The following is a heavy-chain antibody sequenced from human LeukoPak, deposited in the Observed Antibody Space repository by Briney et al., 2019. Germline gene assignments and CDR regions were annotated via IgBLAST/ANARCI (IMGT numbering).Heavy chain of an antibody. D-gene: IGHD1-26*01. V-gene: IGHV4-38-2*02. CDR1: NYSISSGYY. J-gene: IGHJ4*02. Sequence: SETLSLTCTVSNYSISSGYYWGWIRQPPGKGLEWIGSIYYSGSTYYNPSLKSRVTISVDTSKNQFSLKLSSVTAADTAVYYCAREIVGATFDYWGQGTLVTVSS. CDR2: IYYSGST. CDR3: AREIVGATFDY.